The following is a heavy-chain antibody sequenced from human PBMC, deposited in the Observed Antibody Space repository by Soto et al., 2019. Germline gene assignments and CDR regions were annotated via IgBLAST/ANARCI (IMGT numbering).Heavy chain of an antibody. D-gene: IGHD3-22*01. J-gene: IGHJ4*02. CDR3: VRATYFSDSSGYTRCLDY. V-gene: IGHV3-72*01. CDR1: GFTFRTYT. Sequence: PGGSLRLSCSASGFTFRTYTMLWVRQAPGKGLEWVGRSRDKPQGYSTAYAASVKGRFTTSRDESKNSAYLQMNSLKTEDTAVYYCVRATYFSDSSGYTRCLDYWGQGTLVTVSS. CDR2: SRDKPQGYST.